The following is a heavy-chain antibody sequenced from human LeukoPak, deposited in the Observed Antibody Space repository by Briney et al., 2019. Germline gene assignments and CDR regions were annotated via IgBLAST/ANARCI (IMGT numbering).Heavy chain of an antibody. J-gene: IGHJ4*02. CDR2: IYHSGST. CDR1: GGSIVSSYW. D-gene: IGHD4-23*01. Sequence: SGTLSLTCAISGGSIVSSYWWTWVRQPPGKGLEWIGEIYHSGSTNYNPSLRSRVTISVDKSDNQFSLKLNSMTAADTAVYYCARSAGNSDDDYWGQGTLVTVSS. CDR3: ARSAGNSDDDY. V-gene: IGHV4-4*02.